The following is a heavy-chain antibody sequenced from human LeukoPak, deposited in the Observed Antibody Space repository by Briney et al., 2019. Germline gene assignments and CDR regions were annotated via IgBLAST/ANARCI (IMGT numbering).Heavy chain of an antibody. V-gene: IGHV3-30-3*01. CDR2: ISYDGSNK. CDR1: GFTFSSYA. D-gene: IGHD1-26*01. CDR3: AKVKKVGATMFDY. Sequence: GGSLRLSCAASGFTFSSYAMHWVRQAPGKGLEWVAVISYDGSNKYYADSVKGRFTISRDNSKNTLYLQMNSLRAEDTAVYYCAKVKKVGATMFDYWGQGTLVTVSS. J-gene: IGHJ4*02.